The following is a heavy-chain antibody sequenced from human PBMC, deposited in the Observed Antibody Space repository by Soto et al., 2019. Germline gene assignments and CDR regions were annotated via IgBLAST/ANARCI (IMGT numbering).Heavy chain of an antibody. V-gene: IGHV1-58*02. CDR3: AATSQDYYYYYGIDV. CDR1: GYTFTSSA. Sequence: SVKVSCKAAGYTFTSSAMQWVRQARGQSLEWIGWIVVGSGNTNYAQKIQERVTITRDISTSTAYMELSSLRSEDTAVYYCAATSQDYYYYYGIDVWGQGTTVTVSS. CDR2: IVVGSGNT. J-gene: IGHJ6*02.